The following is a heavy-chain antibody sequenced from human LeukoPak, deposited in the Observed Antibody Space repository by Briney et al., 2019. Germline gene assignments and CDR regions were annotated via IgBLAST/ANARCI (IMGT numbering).Heavy chain of an antibody. CDR3: ARDLRLYYDFWSGFDY. V-gene: IGHV6-1*01. D-gene: IGHD3-3*01. Sequence: SQTLSLTCAISGDSVSSNSAAWNWIRQSPSRGLEWLGRTYYRSKWYNDYAVSVKSRITIDPDTSKNQFSLQLNSVTPEDTAVYYCARDLRLYYDFWSGFDYWGQGTLVTVSS. J-gene: IGHJ4*02. CDR1: GDSVSSNSAA. CDR2: TYYRSKWYN.